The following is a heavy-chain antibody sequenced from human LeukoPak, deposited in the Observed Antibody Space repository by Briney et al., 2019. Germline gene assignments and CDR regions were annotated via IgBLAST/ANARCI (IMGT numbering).Heavy chain of an antibody. CDR1: GGSISSSSYY. J-gene: IGHJ3*02. CDR3: ARDFGHYYDSSGYQRGAFDI. Sequence: SETLSLTCTVSGGSISSSSYYWGWIRQPPGKGLEWIGSIYYSGSTYYNPSLKSRVTISVDTSKNQFSLKLSSVTAADTAVYYCARDFGHYYDSSGYQRGAFDIWGQGTMVTVSS. V-gene: IGHV4-39*01. CDR2: IYYSGST. D-gene: IGHD3-22*01.